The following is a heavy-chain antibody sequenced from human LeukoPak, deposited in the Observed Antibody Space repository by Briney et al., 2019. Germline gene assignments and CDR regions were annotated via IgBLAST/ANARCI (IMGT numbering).Heavy chain of an antibody. J-gene: IGHJ5*02. Sequence: ASVKVSCKASGYTFTSYYIHWVRQAPGQGLEWMGIINPNGGSTTYAQKFQGRVTMTRGMSTSTVYMELSSLRSEDTALYYCAKDQEGPISDPWGQGTLVTVSS. CDR1: GYTFTSYY. D-gene: IGHD3-3*02. CDR3: AKDQEGPISDP. CDR2: INPNGGST. V-gene: IGHV1-46*01.